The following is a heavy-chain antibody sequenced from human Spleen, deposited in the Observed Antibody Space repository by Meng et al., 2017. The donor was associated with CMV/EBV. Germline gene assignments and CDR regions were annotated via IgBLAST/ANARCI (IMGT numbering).Heavy chain of an antibody. Sequence: ASVKVSCKASGYTFTSYDINWVRQATGQGLEWMGWMNPNSGNAGYAQRFQGRVTFTRNTSIGTAYMELSGLTSEDTAVYYCTRDSNYVWFDPWRRGTLVTVSS. CDR3: TRDSNYVWFDP. V-gene: IGHV1-8*03. J-gene: IGHJ5*02. CDR2: MNPNSGNA. CDR1: GYTFTSYD. D-gene: IGHD4-11*01.